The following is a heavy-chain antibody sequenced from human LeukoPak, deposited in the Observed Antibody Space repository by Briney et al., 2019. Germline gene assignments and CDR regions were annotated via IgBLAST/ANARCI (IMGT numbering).Heavy chain of an antibody. D-gene: IGHD3-9*01. J-gene: IGHJ4*02. V-gene: IGHV1-18*01. Sequence: ASVKVSCKASRGTFSSYAISWVRQAPGQGLEWMGWINAYNGNTNYAQKLQGRVTMTTDTSTSTAYMELRSLRSDDTAVYYCARNPLDYDVLTGYYPRALDYWGQGTLVTVSS. CDR3: ARNPLDYDVLTGYYPRALDY. CDR1: RGTFSSYA. CDR2: INAYNGNT.